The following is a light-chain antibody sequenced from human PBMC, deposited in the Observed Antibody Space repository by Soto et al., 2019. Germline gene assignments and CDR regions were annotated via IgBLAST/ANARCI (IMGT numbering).Light chain of an antibody. J-gene: IGKJ2*01. CDR1: QSISNS. Sequence: DIQMTQSLSSLSASVGDTVTITCRASQSISNSLSWYQQKPGKAPKFLIYVASTMPRGVPSRFSGSVAGTDFTLIISSLQPDDVATYYCQQTFSPPYTFGQGTKLEIK. CDR3: QQTFSPPYT. V-gene: IGKV1-39*01. CDR2: VAS.